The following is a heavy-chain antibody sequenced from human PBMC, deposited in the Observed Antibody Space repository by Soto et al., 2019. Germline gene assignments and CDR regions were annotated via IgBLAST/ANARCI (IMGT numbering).Heavy chain of an antibody. CDR3: AKANFVVVPAATSRFDP. Sequence: GGSLRLSCAASGFTFSSYAMSWVRQAPGKGLEWVSAISGSGGSTYYADSVKGRFTISRDNSKNTLYLQMNSLRAEGTAVYYCAKANFVVVPAATSRFDPWRQGTLVTVSS. J-gene: IGHJ5*02. CDR1: GFTFSSYA. V-gene: IGHV3-23*01. D-gene: IGHD2-2*01. CDR2: ISGSGGST.